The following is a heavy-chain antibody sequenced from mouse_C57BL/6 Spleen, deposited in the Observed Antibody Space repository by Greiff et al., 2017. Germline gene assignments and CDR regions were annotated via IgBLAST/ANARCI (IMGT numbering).Heavy chain of an antibody. CDR3: ACINFSWFAY. D-gene: IGHD1-2*01. V-gene: IGHV5-16*01. CDR1: GFTFSDYY. Sequence: EVQLVESEGGLVQPGSSMKLSCTASGFTFSDYYMAWVRQVPERGLEWVANINYDGSSTYYLDSLKSRFIISRENAKNILYLQMSSLKSEDTATYYWACINFSWFAYWGQGTLVTVSA. CDR2: INYDGSST. J-gene: IGHJ3*01.